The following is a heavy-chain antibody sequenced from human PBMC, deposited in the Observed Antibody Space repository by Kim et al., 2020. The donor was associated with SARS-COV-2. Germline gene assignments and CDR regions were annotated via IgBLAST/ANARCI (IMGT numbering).Heavy chain of an antibody. CDR1: GFTFSSYE. CDR3: ARADLWLGAYQLLFNPYYFDY. CDR2: ISSSGSTI. J-gene: IGHJ4*02. D-gene: IGHD2-2*01. Sequence: GGSLRLSCAASGFTFSSYEMNWVRQAPGKGLEWVSYISSSGSTIYYADSVKGRFTISRDNAKNSLYLQMNSLRAEDTAVYYCARADLWLGAYQLLFNPYYFDYWGQGTLVTVSS. V-gene: IGHV3-48*03.